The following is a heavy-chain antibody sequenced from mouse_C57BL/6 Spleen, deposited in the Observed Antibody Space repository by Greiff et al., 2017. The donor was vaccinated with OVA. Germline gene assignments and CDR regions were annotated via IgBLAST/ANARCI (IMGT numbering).Heavy chain of an antibody. Sequence: QVQLKQPGAELVMPGASVQLSCKASGYTFTSYWMHWVKQRPGQGLEWIGEIDPSDSYTNYNQKFKGKSTLTVDKSSSTAYMQLSSLTSEDSAVYYCARWTTVGYFDVWGTGTTVTVSS. CDR3: ARWTTVGYFDV. J-gene: IGHJ1*03. CDR1: GYTFTSYW. CDR2: IDPSDSYT. V-gene: IGHV1-69*01. D-gene: IGHD1-1*01.